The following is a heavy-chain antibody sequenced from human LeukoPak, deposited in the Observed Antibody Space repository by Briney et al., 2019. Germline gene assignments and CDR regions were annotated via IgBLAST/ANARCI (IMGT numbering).Heavy chain of an antibody. V-gene: IGHV3-74*01. CDR2: INSDGSST. CDR1: GFTFSSYW. CDR3: ARVPLDAFDI. Sequence: GGSLRLSCAASGFTFSSYWMYWVRQAPGKGLVWVSRINSDGSSTTYADSVKGRFTISTDNAKNTLYLQMNSLRAEDTAVYYCARVPLDAFDIWGQGTMVTVSS. J-gene: IGHJ3*02.